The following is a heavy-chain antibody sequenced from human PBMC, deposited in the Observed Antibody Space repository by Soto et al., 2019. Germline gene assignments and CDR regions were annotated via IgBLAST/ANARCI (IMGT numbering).Heavy chain of an antibody. CDR3: ARRSGYDSYFDY. D-gene: IGHD5-12*01. CDR1: GYSFTSYW. V-gene: IGHV5-51*01. CDR2: IYPGDSDT. Sequence: LMISCKGSGYSFTSYWIDWVRQMLGKGLEWMGIIYPGDSDTRYSPSFQGQVTISADKSISTAYLQWSSLKASDTAMYYSARRSGYDSYFDYWGQGTLVTVSS. J-gene: IGHJ4*02.